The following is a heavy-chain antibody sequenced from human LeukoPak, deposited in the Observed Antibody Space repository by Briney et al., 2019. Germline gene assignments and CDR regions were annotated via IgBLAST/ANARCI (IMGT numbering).Heavy chain of an antibody. CDR2: IIPIFGTA. CDR1: GGTFSSYA. V-gene: IGHV1-69*13. J-gene: IGHJ3*02. Sequence: SVKVSCKASGGTFSSYAISWVRQAPGQGLEWMGGIIPIFGTANYAQKFQGRVTITADESTSTAYMELSSLRSEDTAVYYCARVLRFLEWSDAFDIWGQGTMVTVSS. CDR3: ARVLRFLEWSDAFDI. D-gene: IGHD3-3*01.